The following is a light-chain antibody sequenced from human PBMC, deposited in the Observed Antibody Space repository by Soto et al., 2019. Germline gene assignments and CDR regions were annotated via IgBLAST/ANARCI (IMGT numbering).Light chain of an antibody. CDR1: QSVSSH. CDR3: KQCSNWPPVIT. Sequence: EIVLTQSPASLALSPGETSTLSCRASQSVSSHLAWCQQLPGQAPRLLSYGASNMATGIPARFGGSGSGTNFKLTISILEPEDVAVYYCKQCSNWPPVITFGGGTKVE. J-gene: IGKJ4*01. V-gene: IGKV3-11*01. CDR2: GAS.